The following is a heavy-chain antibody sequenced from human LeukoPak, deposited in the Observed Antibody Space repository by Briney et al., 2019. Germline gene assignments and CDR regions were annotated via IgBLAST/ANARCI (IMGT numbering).Heavy chain of an antibody. CDR3: ARPYCSSTSCYDGGPFDY. CDR2: IYYSGST. J-gene: IGHJ4*02. Sequence: SETLSLTCTVSGGSISSSSYYWGWIRQPPGKGLEWIGSIYYSGSTYYNPSLKSRVTISVDTSKNQFSLKLSSVTAADTAVYYCARPYCSSTSCYDGGPFDYWGQGTLVTVSS. CDR1: GGSISSSSYY. V-gene: IGHV4-39*01. D-gene: IGHD2-2*01.